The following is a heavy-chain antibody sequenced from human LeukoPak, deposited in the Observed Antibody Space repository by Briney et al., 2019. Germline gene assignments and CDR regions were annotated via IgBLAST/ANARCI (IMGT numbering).Heavy chain of an antibody. CDR2: ISSSSSTI. Sequence: PGGSLRLSCAASGFTFSSYSMNWVRQAPGKGLEWVSYISSSSSTIYYADSVKGRFTISRDNAKNSLYLQMNSLRAEDTAVYYCARGRRYCSGGSCYSTYYMDVWGKGTTVTVSS. CDR3: ARGRRYCSGGSCYSTYYMDV. D-gene: IGHD2-15*01. V-gene: IGHV3-48*01. J-gene: IGHJ6*03. CDR1: GFTFSSYS.